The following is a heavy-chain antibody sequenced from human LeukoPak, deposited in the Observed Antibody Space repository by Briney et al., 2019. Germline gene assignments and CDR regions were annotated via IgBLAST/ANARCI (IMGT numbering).Heavy chain of an antibody. V-gene: IGHV4-59*01. CDR3: ARAPGIVGANLRFDY. J-gene: IGHJ4*02. Sequence: SETLSLTCTVSGGSISSYYWSWIRQPPGKGLEWIGYIYYSGSTNYNPSLKSRVTISVDTSKNQFSLKLSSVTAADTAVYYCARAPGIVGANLRFDYWGQGTLVTVSS. CDR2: IYYSGST. CDR1: GGSISSYY. D-gene: IGHD1-26*01.